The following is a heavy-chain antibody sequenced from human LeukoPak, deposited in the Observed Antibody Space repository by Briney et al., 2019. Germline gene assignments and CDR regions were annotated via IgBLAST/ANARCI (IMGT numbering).Heavy chain of an antibody. Sequence: ASVKVSCKASGYTFTSYGISWVRQAPGQGLEWMGWISAYNGITNYAQKLQGRVTMTTDTSTSTAYMELRSLRSDDTAVYYCARVMLTRYYFDYWGQGTLVTVSS. J-gene: IGHJ4*02. V-gene: IGHV1-18*01. CDR3: ARVMLTRYYFDY. CDR1: GYTFTSYG. D-gene: IGHD4/OR15-4a*01. CDR2: ISAYNGIT.